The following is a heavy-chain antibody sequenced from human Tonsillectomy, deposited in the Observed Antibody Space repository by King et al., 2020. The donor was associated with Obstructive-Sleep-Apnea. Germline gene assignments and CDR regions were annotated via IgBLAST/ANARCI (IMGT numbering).Heavy chain of an antibody. J-gene: IGHJ6*02. CDR3: VSSCRHHYYYYGMDV. CDR1: GFTFSSYA. V-gene: IGHV3-30*04. CDR2: ISYDGSNK. Sequence: VQLVESGGGVVQPGTSLRLSGAASGFTFSSYAMYWVRQAPGKWLEWVAVISYDGSNKNYSDAVKGRFTISRDNSKNTLYLQMNSLIAEDTAVYYCVSSCRHHYYYYGMDVWGQGTMVTVSS.